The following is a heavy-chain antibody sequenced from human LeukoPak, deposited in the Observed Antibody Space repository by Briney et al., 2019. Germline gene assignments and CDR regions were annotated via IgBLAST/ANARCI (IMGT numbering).Heavy chain of an antibody. CDR1: GFTFSSYA. CDR2: ISGSGGIT. Sequence: GGSLRLSCAASGFTFSSYAMSWVRQAPGKGLEWVSAISGSGGITSYADSVKGRFTISRDNSKNTLYLQMNSLRAEDTAVYYCARGLRYFDWLFRDAFDIWGQGTMVTVSS. J-gene: IGHJ3*02. D-gene: IGHD3-9*01. V-gene: IGHV3-23*01. CDR3: ARGLRYFDWLFRDAFDI.